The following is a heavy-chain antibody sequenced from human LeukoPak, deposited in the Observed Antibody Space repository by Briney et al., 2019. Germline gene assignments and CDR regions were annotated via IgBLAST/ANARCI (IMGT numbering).Heavy chain of an antibody. D-gene: IGHD3-22*01. V-gene: IGHV1-46*01. CDR3: ARDYYDSSGRNSLPDY. CDR1: GYTFTSYY. Sequence: ASVKVSCKASGYTFTSYYMHWVRQAPGQGLEWMGIINPSGGSTSYAQKFQGRVTMTRDTSTSTVYMELSSLRSEDTAVYYYARDYYDSSGRNSLPDYWGQGTLVTVSS. J-gene: IGHJ4*02. CDR2: INPSGGST.